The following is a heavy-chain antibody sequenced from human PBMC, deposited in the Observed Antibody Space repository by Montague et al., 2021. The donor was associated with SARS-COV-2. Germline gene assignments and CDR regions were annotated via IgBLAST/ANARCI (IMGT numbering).Heavy chain of an antibody. J-gene: IGHJ4*02. V-gene: IGHV6-1*01. CDR2: TYFRTQWFH. Sequence: CAISGDSVSNNRAAWNWIRQSPSGGLQWLGRTYFRTQWFHYYAPSVEGRITVNADASKNHFSLQLTSVTPEDSAKYFCVRSQYSNTWFFDYWGQGAQVTVSS. CDR1: GDSVSNNRAA. D-gene: IGHD6-6*01. CDR3: VRSQYSNTWFFDY.